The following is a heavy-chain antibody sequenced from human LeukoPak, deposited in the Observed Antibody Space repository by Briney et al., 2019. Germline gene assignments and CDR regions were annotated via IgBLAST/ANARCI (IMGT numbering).Heavy chain of an antibody. J-gene: IGHJ5*02. Sequence: PGGSLRLSCAASGFTFSSYGMHWVRQAPGKGLEWVAFTRYDGSNKYYADSVKGRFTISRDNAKNSLYLQMNSLRAEDTAVYYCARCLPGQAEITMLQNWFDPWGQGTLVTVSS. D-gene: IGHD3-10*01. CDR3: ARCLPGQAEITMLQNWFDP. CDR2: TRYDGSNK. V-gene: IGHV3-30*02. CDR1: GFTFSSYG.